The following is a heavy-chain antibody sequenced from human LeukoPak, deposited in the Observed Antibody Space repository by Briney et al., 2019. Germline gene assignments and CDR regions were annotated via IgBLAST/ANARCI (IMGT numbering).Heavy chain of an antibody. Sequence: PSQTLSLTCTVSGGSISSGDYYWSWIRQPPGKGLEWIGYIYYSGSTYYNPSLKSRVTISVDTSKNQFSLKLSSVTAADTAVYYCARGTNYGGNFDYWGQGTLVTVSS. CDR2: IYYSGST. V-gene: IGHV4-30-4*01. J-gene: IGHJ4*02. D-gene: IGHD4-23*01. CDR3: ARGTNYGGNFDY. CDR1: GGSISSGDYY.